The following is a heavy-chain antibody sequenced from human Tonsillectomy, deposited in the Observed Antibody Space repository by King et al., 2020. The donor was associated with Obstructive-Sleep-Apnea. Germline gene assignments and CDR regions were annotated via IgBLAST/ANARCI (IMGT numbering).Heavy chain of an antibody. V-gene: IGHV3-9*01. CDR2: ITWNSDNI. Sequence: VQLVESGGALVQPGRSLRLSCAVSGFTFGDYGMHWVRQAPGKGLEWVSGITWNSDNIAYADSVKGQFTISRDNAKNSLYLQMSSLRAEDTALYYCAKVRRSATGTGYFDSWGQGTLVTVS. CDR3: AKVRRSATGTGYFDS. D-gene: IGHD6-13*01. CDR1: GFTFGDYG. J-gene: IGHJ4*02.